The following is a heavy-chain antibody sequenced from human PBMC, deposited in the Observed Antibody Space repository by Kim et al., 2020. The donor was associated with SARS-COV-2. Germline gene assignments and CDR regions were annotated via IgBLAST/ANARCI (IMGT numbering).Heavy chain of an antibody. CDR2: MNPNSGNT. CDR3: ARAPKMRYDILTGTRGDYYYMDV. V-gene: IGHV1-8*01. Sequence: ASVKVSCKASGYTFTSYDINWVRQATGQGLEWMGWMNPNSGNTGYAQKFQGRVTMTRNTSISTAYMELSSLRSEDTAVYYCARAPKMRYDILTGTRGDYYYMDVWGKGTTVTVSS. CDR1: GYTFTSYD. J-gene: IGHJ6*03. D-gene: IGHD3-9*01.